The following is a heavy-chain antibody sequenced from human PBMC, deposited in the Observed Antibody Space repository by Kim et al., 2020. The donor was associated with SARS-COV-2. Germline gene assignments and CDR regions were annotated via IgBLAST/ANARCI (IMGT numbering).Heavy chain of an antibody. Sequence: SETLSLTCTVSGGSIRSGHSYWGWIRLPPGKGLEWIGSIHYSGTTYDNPSLKSRVTLSVDTSQNQFSLELNSVTAADTAVYYCVRHSVGATSPWGQGTLVTVSA. CDR1: GGSIRSGHSY. V-gene: IGHV4-39*01. D-gene: IGHD1-26*01. CDR2: IHYSGTT. CDR3: VRHSVGATSP. J-gene: IGHJ5*02.